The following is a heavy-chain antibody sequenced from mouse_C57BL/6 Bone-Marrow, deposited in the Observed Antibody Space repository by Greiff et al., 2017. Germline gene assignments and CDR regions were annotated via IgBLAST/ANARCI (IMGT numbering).Heavy chain of an antibody. CDR3: AIYGSPYAMDY. D-gene: IGHD1-1*01. CDR2: INPYNGGT. Sequence: VQLKESGPVLVKPGASVKMSCKASGYTFTDYYMNWVKQSHGKSLEWIGVINPYNGGTSYNQKFKGKATLTVDKSSSTAYMELNSLTSEDSAVYYCAIYGSPYAMDYWGQGTSVTVSS. CDR1: GYTFTDYY. J-gene: IGHJ4*01. V-gene: IGHV1-19*01.